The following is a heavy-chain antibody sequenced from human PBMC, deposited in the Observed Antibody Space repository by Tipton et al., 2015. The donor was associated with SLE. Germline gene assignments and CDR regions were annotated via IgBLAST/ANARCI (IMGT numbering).Heavy chain of an antibody. D-gene: IGHD2-2*02. CDR2: IYYSGST. CDR3: ARGGGCSSTSCYKSGFDY. J-gene: IGHJ4*02. V-gene: IGHV4-39*07. CDR1: GGSISSSSYY. Sequence: TLSLTCTVSGGSISSSSYYWGWIRQPPGKGLEWIGSIYYSGSTYYNPSLKSRVTISVDTSKNQFSLKLSSVTAADTAVYYCARGGGCSSTSCYKSGFDYWGQGTLVTVSS.